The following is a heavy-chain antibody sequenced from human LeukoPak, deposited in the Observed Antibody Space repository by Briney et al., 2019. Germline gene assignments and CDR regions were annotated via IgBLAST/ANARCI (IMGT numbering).Heavy chain of an antibody. CDR1: GGSISSYY. V-gene: IGHV4-59*01. D-gene: IGHD1-26*01. Sequence: SETLSLTCTVSGGSISSYYWSWIRQSPGKGLEWIGYIYYSGSTNYNPSLKSRVTISVDTSKNQFPLKLSSVTAADTAVYYCARVGRRYYFDYWGQGTLVTVSS. J-gene: IGHJ4*02. CDR2: IYYSGST. CDR3: ARVGRRYYFDY.